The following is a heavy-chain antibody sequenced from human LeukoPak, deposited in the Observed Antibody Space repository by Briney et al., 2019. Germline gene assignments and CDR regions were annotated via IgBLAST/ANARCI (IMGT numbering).Heavy chain of an antibody. CDR3: ATALPDY. V-gene: IGHV3-7*01. CDR2: IKQDGSEK. J-gene: IGHJ4*02. CDR1: GFTFSNYW. Sequence: GXSLRLSCAASGFTFSNYWMSWVRQAPGKGLEWVANIKQDGSEKYYVGSVKGRFTIPRDNAKNSLYLQMNSLRAEDTAVYYCATALPDYWGQGTLVTVSS.